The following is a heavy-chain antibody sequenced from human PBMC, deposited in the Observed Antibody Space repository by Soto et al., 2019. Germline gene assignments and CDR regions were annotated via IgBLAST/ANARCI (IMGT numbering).Heavy chain of an antibody. CDR1: GFTFRSYS. CDR2: ISSSSIYI. J-gene: IGHJ2*01. CDR3: AREDYGDLNWYFDL. V-gene: IGHV3-21*01. D-gene: IGHD4-17*01. Sequence: LRLSFAASGFTFRSYSMNWVRQAPGKGLEWVSSISSSSIYIYYADSVKGRFTISRDNAKNSLYLQMNSLRAEDTAVYYCAREDYGDLNWYFDLWGRGTLVTVSS.